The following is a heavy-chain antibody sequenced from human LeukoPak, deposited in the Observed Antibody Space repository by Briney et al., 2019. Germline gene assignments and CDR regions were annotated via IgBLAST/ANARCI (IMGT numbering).Heavy chain of an antibody. CDR3: ARRSYYYGSGSYYYGMDV. CDR1: GGSFSGYY. Sequence: SETLSLTCAVYGGSFSGYYWSWIRQPPGKGLEWIGGINHSVSTNYNPSLKSRVTISVDTSKNQFSLKLSSVTAADTAVYYCARRSYYYGSGSYYYGMDVWGQGTTVTVSS. J-gene: IGHJ6*02. D-gene: IGHD3-10*01. CDR2: INHSVST. V-gene: IGHV4-34*01.